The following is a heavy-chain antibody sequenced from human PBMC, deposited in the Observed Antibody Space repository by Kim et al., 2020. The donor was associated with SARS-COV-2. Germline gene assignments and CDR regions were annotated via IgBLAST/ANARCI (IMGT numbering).Heavy chain of an antibody. CDR3: SRDRMGYCCSTSCSLHFD. D-gene: IGHD2-2*01. V-gene: IGHV4-59*01. CDR2: IYYSGST. J-gene: IGHJ4*01. CDR1: GGSINSYS. Sequence: SETLSLTCTVSGGSINSYSWSWIRQPPGKGLEWIGDIYYSGSTNYNPSPKSRGTISVDTSRNQFSLKLRSVTAADTAAYYCSRDRMGYCCSTSCSLHFD.